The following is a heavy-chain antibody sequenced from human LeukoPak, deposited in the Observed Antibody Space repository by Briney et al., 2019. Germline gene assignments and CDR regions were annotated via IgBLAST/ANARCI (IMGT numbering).Heavy chain of an antibody. V-gene: IGHV3-53*01. CDR1: GFTVNNNY. D-gene: IGHD5-12*01. Sequence: GGSLRLSCAASGFTVNNNYMNWVRQAPGKGLEWVSGIYGDGSTYYADSVKGRFTISRDSSKNTLFLQMNSLRAEDTAVYYCAKDREGLSSGYDLEYFDYWGQGTLVTVSS. J-gene: IGHJ4*02. CDR2: IYGDGST. CDR3: AKDREGLSSGYDLEYFDY.